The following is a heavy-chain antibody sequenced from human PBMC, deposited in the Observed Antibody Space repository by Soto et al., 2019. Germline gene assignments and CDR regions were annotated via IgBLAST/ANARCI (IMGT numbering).Heavy chain of an antibody. V-gene: IGHV3-30-3*01. J-gene: IGHJ6*02. D-gene: IGHD6-13*01. CDR3: ARVKHKYSSSWYAAYYYYGMDV. CDR2: ITIIGGNK. Sequence: QVQLVESGGGVVQPGSSLNFSWAPSGFTFRSYAINWVRQAPGKGLEWLALITIIGGNKYYADSVKGRFTISRDNSKNTLYLQMNSLRAEDTAVYYCARVKHKYSSSWYAAYYYYGMDVWGQGTTVTVSS. CDR1: GFTFRSYA.